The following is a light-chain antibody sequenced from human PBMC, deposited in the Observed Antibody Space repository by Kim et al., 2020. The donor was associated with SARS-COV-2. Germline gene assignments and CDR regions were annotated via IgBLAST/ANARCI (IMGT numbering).Light chain of an antibody. J-gene: IGLJ2*01. CDR3: NSRDSNDNVV. CDR1: SLRTYY. V-gene: IGLV3-19*01. Sequence: SSELTQDPAVSVALGQTVRITCQGDSLRTYYATWYQQKPGQAPILVIFGKNGRPSGIPDRFSGSSSGNTASLTITGTQAGDEADYYCNSRDSNDNVVFGGGTQLTVL. CDR2: GKN.